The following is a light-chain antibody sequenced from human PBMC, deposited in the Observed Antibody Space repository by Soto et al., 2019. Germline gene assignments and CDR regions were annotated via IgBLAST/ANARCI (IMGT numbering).Light chain of an antibody. V-gene: IGKV1-5*03. CDR3: QHYDSYSEA. CDR2: KAS. Sequence: DIQMSHSPSTLSGSVGDRVTITCRASQTISSWLAGYQQKPGKAPKLLIYKASTLKSGVPSRSSGSGSGTEFTLTISSLQPDDFATYYCQHYDSYSEAFGQGTKVELK. CDR1: QTISSW. J-gene: IGKJ1*01.